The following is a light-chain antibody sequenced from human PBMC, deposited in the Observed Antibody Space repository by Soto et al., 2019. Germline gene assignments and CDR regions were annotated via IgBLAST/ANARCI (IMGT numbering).Light chain of an antibody. V-gene: IGKV3-15*01. CDR2: GAS. CDR1: QSVSST. CDR3: QQYKDWPTT. Sequence: EIVMTQSPATLSVSPGERATLSCRASQSVSSTVAWYQQKPGQAPRLLIYGASTWATGIPARFSGSGSGTEFTLTISSLHSEDFEVYYCQQYKDWPTTLAQGTKVDIK. J-gene: IGKJ1*01.